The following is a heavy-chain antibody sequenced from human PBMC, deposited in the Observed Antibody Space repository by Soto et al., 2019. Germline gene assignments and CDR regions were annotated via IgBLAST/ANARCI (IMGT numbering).Heavy chain of an antibody. Sequence: SETLSLTCTVSGGSISSYYWSWIRQSPGKGLEWIGYIYYSGSTNYNPSLKSRVTISVDTSKNQFSLKLSSVTAADTAVYYCARLRYYYYMDVWGKGTTVTVSS. CDR1: GGSISSYY. CDR3: ARLRYYYYMDV. V-gene: IGHV4-59*08. CDR2: IYYSGST. J-gene: IGHJ6*03.